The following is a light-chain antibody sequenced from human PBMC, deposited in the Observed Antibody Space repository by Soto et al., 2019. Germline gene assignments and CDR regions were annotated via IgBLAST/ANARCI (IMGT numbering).Light chain of an antibody. CDR2: SIN. CDR1: GSNIGSNS. CDR3: AAWDDSLNGPV. Sequence: QSVLTQPPSASGTPGQKVTISCSGGGSNIGSNSVNWYQQLPGTAPKLLIYSINHRPSGVPDRFSGSRSGTSASLAISGLQSEDEADYYCAAWDDSLNGPVFGGGTKLTVL. V-gene: IGLV1-44*01. J-gene: IGLJ2*01.